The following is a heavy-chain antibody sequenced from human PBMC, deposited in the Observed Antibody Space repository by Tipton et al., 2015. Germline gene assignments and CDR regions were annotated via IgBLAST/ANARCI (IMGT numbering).Heavy chain of an antibody. Sequence: SLRLSCAASGFTFSAHYMDWVRQAPGKGLEWVSGITDGGDTTYYADSVKGRFTNSRDDSKNTLYLQINSLRVEDTAVYYCAKGLRYSNYFDYWGQETLVTVSS. CDR2: ITDGGDTT. CDR3: AKGLRYSNYFDY. CDR1: GFTFSAHY. J-gene: IGHJ4*02. V-gene: IGHV3-23*01. D-gene: IGHD4-11*01.